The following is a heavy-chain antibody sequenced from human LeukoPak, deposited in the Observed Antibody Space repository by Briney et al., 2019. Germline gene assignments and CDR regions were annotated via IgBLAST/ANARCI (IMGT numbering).Heavy chain of an antibody. Sequence: GASVKVSCKASGYTFTGYYMHWVRQAPGQGLEWMGWMNPNSGNTGYAQKFQGRVTITWNTSISTAFMDLSSLRSEDTAVYYCARGPSGSWSSRVRYMDVWGKGTTVTVSS. J-gene: IGHJ6*03. V-gene: IGHV1-8*03. CDR2: MNPNSGNT. CDR3: ARGPSGSWSSRVRYMDV. CDR1: GYTFTGYY. D-gene: IGHD6-13*01.